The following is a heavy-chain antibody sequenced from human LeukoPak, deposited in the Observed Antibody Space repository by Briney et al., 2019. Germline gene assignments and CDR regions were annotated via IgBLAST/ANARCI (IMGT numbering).Heavy chain of an antibody. Sequence: GASVKVSCKASGYTFTTYYMHWVRQGSGQGLEWMGMINPSGGSTAYAQKFQGRVTMTTDTSTSTAYMELRSLRSDDTAVYYCGRDYYDGSGYFDYWGQGTLVTVSS. V-gene: IGHV1-46*01. D-gene: IGHD3-22*01. CDR3: GRDYYDGSGYFDY. J-gene: IGHJ4*02. CDR1: GYTFTTYY. CDR2: INPSGGST.